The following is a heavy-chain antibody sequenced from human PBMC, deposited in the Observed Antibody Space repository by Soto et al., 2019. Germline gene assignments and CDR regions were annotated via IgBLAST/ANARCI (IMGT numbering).Heavy chain of an antibody. CDR1: GFTFSNAW. J-gene: IGHJ6*03. CDR2: IKSKTDGGTT. Sequence: GGSLRLSCAASGFTFSNAWINWVRQAPGKGLEWVGRIKSKTDGGTTDFAAPVKGRFAISRDDSKNTLYLQMNSLKTEDTAVYYCTTVGLWYYENYMDVWGKGTTVTVSS. CDR3: TTVGLWYYENYMDV. V-gene: IGHV3-15*07. D-gene: IGHD3-3*01.